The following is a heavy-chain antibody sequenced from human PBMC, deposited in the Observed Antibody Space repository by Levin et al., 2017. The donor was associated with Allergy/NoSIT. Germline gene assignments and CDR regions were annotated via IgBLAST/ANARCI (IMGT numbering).Heavy chain of an antibody. CDR3: AKLVVPAAPFDY. Sequence: SLRLSCAASGFTFSSYGMHWVRQAPGKGLEWVAVISYDGSNKYYADSVKGRFTISRDNSKNTLYLQMNSLRAEDTAVYYCAKLVVPAAPFDYWGQGTLVTVSS. V-gene: IGHV3-30*18. CDR2: ISYDGSNK. CDR1: GFTFSSYG. D-gene: IGHD2-2*01. J-gene: IGHJ4*02.